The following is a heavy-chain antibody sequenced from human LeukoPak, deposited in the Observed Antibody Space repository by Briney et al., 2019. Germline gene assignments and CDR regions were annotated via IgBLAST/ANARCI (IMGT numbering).Heavy chain of an antibody. J-gene: IGHJ5*01. CDR2: VYYSGST. D-gene: IGHD2-2*01. CDR1: GGSITTSNYY. V-gene: IGHV4-39*01. CDR3: VTLPAGMNHLNWFVS. Sequence: PSETLSLTCTVSGGSITTSNYYWGWIRQPPGQGLQWIGSVYYSGSTYYNPSLKSRATISVDTSKNQFSLKVTSMTAADRAVYFCVTLPAGMNHLNWFVSWGQGILVTVSS.